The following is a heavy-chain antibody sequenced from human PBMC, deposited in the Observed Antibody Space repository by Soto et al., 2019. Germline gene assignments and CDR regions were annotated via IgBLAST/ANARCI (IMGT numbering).Heavy chain of an antibody. J-gene: IGHJ4*02. D-gene: IGHD1-26*01. CDR2: SSGSGDSA. Sequence: EVQLLESGGGLVQPGGSLRLSCAASGFTFSSFAMRWVRQAPGKGLEWVSSSSGSGDSAYYADSVKGRFTISRDNSKNTLYLQMNSQRAEDTAVYYCARRGSGNYYDYWGQGTLVTVSS. V-gene: IGHV3-23*01. CDR1: GFTFSSFA. CDR3: ARRGSGNYYDY.